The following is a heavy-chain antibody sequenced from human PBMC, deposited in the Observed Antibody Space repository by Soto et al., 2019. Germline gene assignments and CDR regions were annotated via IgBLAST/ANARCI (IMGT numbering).Heavy chain of an antibody. Sequence: QVQLQESGPGLVKPSGTLSLTCAVTGGAISSSNWWSWVRQPPGKGLEWIGELYHSGSTNYNPSLMGRATISVDKSKHQFSLKLSSVTAAATAGYYCASPRYSYGYAYWGQGTLVTVSS. CDR2: LYHSGST. CDR1: GGAISSSNW. CDR3: ASPRYSYGYAY. J-gene: IGHJ4*02. D-gene: IGHD5-18*01. V-gene: IGHV4-4*02.